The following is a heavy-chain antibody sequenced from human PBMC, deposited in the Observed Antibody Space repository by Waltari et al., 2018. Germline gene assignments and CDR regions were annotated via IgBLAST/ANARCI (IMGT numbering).Heavy chain of an antibody. CDR2: LSYDVKYK. D-gene: IGHD3-3*01. Sequence: QLQVEESGGGVVQAGMSLRLSCSYFALTFSSYGVHWVRQAPGMVLWWVGLLSYDVKYKFYGYSVKGRVILSRDNTNNTIHLQMNSLRTDDTAVYYCAKDPTFWSGYYMRYYGMDVWCRGTTVTVAS. V-gene: IGHV3-30*18. J-gene: IGHJ6*02. CDR1: ALTFSSYG. CDR3: AKDPTFWSGYYMRYYGMDV.